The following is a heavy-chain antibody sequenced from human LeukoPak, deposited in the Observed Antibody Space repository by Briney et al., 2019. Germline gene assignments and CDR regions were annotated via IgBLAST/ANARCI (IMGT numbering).Heavy chain of an antibody. J-gene: IGHJ4*02. V-gene: IGHV4-34*01. CDR2: INHSGST. CDR1: GGSFSGYY. Sequence: SETLSLTCAVYGGSFSGYYWSWIRQPPGKGLEWIGEINHSGSTNYNPSLKSRVTISVDTSKNQFSLKLSSVTAADTAVYYCARHGDGYNPPFDYWGQGTLVTVSS. CDR3: ARHGDGYNPPFDY. D-gene: IGHD5-12*01.